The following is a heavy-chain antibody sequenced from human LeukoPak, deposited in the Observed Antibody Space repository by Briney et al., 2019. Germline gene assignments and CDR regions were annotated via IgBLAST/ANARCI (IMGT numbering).Heavy chain of an antibody. CDR2: IYYSGST. CDR1: GGSISSYY. D-gene: IGHD6-13*01. J-gene: IGHJ3*02. CDR3: ARALTYSSSSVSAFDI. V-gene: IGHV4-59*01. Sequence: PSETLSLTCTVSGGSISSYYWSWIRQPPGKGLEWIGYIYYSGSTYDNPSLKSRVTISIDTSKNQFSLKLSSVTAADTAVYYCARALTYSSSSVSAFDIWGQGTVVTVSS.